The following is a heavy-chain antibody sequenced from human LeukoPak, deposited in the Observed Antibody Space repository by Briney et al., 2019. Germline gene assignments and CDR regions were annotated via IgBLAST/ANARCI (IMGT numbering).Heavy chain of an antibody. Sequence: RRASVKVSCKASGYTFTNYGITWVRQAPGQGLEWMGWISAYNGNANYAQKLQGRVTMTTDTSTSTAYMELRSLRSDDTAVYYCARDGHRMYYYGSRDYRFDNWGQGTLVTVSS. CDR1: GYTFTNYG. V-gene: IGHV1-18*01. J-gene: IGHJ4*02. CDR2: ISAYNGNA. CDR3: ARDGHRMYYYGSRDYRFDN. D-gene: IGHD3-22*01.